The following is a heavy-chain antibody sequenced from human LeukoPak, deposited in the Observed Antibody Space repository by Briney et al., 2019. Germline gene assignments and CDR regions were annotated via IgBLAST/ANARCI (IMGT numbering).Heavy chain of an antibody. CDR2: ISAYNGNT. Sequence: ASVKVSCKASGYTFTSYGINWVRQAPGQGLEWMGWISAYNGNTNYAQKLQGRVTMTTDTSTSTAYMELRSLRSDDTAVYYCARRGSGWSGADHFDYWGQGTLVTVSS. CDR1: GYTFTSYG. J-gene: IGHJ4*02. CDR3: ARRGSGWSGADHFDY. D-gene: IGHD6-19*01. V-gene: IGHV1-18*01.